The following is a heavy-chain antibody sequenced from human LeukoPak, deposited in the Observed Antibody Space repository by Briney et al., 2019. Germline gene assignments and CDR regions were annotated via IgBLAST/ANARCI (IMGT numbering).Heavy chain of an antibody. J-gene: IGHJ4*02. Sequence: TGGSLGLSCAASGFPFSSYSMTWVRQAPGKGLEWVANIKPDGTTKFYVDSVKGRFTISRDNALNSLYLQMNSLRAEDTAIYYCARSIPYGTTWYGRSDYWGQGTLVTVSS. CDR3: ARSIPYGTTWYGRSDY. D-gene: IGHD6-13*01. V-gene: IGHV3-7*03. CDR1: GFPFSSYS. CDR2: IKPDGTTK.